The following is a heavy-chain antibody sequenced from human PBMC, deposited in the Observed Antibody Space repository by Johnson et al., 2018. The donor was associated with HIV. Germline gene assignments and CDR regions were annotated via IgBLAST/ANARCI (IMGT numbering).Heavy chain of an antibody. D-gene: IGHD6-13*01. CDR1: GFTVSSNY. V-gene: IGHV3-66*01. Sequence: MLLVESGGGLVQPGGSLRLSCAASGFTVSSNYMSWVRQAPGKGLEWVSVIYSGGSTYYADSVKGRFTISRDNSKNTLYLQMNSLRVEDTAVYYCARSGGYPNAFDMWGQGTLVTVSS. CDR3: ARSGGYPNAFDM. J-gene: IGHJ3*02. CDR2: IYSGGST.